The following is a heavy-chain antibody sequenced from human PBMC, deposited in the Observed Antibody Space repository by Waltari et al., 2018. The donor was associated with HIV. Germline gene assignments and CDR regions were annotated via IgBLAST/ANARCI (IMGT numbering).Heavy chain of an antibody. J-gene: IGHJ6*02. D-gene: IGHD2-15*01. V-gene: IGHV4-34*01. Sequence: QVQLQQWGAGLLKPSETLSLTCAVYGGSFSGYYWSWIRQPPGKGLEWIGEINHSGSTNYNPSLKSRVTISVDTSKNQFSLKLSSVTAADTAVYYCARGRGYCSGGSCYANYYYYGMDVWGQGTTVTVSS. CDR3: ARGRGYCSGGSCYANYYYYGMDV. CDR1: GGSFSGYY. CDR2: INHSGST.